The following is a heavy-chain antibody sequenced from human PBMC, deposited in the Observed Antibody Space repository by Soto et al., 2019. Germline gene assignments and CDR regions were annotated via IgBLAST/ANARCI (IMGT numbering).Heavy chain of an antibody. J-gene: IGHJ4*02. D-gene: IGHD4-17*01. V-gene: IGHV3-21*01. CDR2: ISSSSRYI. CDR1: GFTLSSYS. CDR3: ARDPFNDYVDYLDDY. Sequence: EVQLVESGGGLVKPGGSLRLSCAASGFTLSSYSMNWVRKAPGKGLEWVSSISSSSRYIYYADSVKGRFIISRDNAMNSLYLQMNGLRAEDTAVYYCARDPFNDYVDYLDDYWGQGTLVTVSS.